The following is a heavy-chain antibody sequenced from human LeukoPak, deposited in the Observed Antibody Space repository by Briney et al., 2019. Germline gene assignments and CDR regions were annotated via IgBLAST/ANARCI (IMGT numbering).Heavy chain of an antibody. V-gene: IGHV4-59*01. Sequence: SSETLSLTCTVSGGSISSYYWSWIRQPPGKGLEWLGYIYYRGSTNYNPSLKSRVTISVDTSKNQFSLKLTSVTAADTAVYYCARTTEGGYTYGYFYYYYMDVWGKGTTVTISS. D-gene: IGHD5-18*01. CDR2: IYYRGST. CDR1: GGSISSYY. J-gene: IGHJ6*03. CDR3: ARTTEGGYTYGYFYYYYMDV.